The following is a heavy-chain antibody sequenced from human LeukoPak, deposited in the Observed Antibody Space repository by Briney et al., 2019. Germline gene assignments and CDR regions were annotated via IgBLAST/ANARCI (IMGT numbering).Heavy chain of an antibody. CDR3: AKGPYYDILTGYEPFDY. V-gene: IGHV3-23*01. Sequence: GGSLRLSCAASGFTLSSYAMSWVRQAPGKGLEWVSAISGSGGSTYYADSVKGRFTISRDNSKNTLYLQMNSLRAEDTAVYYCAKGPYYDILTGYEPFDYWGQGTLVTVSS. CDR2: ISGSGGST. D-gene: IGHD3-9*01. J-gene: IGHJ4*02. CDR1: GFTLSSYA.